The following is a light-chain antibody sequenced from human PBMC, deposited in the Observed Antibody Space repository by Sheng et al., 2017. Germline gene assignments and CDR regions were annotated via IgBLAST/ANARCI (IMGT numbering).Light chain of an antibody. CDR2: GAS. Sequence: EIVLTQSPGTLSLSPGERATLSCRASQAVSSKYLAWYQQKPGQAPRLLIYGASSRATGIPDRFSGSGSGTDFTLTISRLEPEDFAVYYCQQYGSSPPMYTFGQGTKLEIK. CDR3: QQYGSSPPMYT. J-gene: IGKJ2*01. V-gene: IGKV3-20*01. CDR1: QAVSSKY.